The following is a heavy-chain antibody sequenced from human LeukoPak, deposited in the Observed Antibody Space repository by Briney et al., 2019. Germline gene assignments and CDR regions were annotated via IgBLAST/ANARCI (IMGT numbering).Heavy chain of an antibody. D-gene: IGHD3-22*01. V-gene: IGHV1-18*01. J-gene: IGHJ5*02. CDR2: ISGYNGNT. CDR3: ARDEARYSSGYYPNWFDP. CDR1: GYTFTSYG. Sequence: GASVKVSCKASGYTFTSYGISWMRQAPGQGLEWMGWISGYNGNTHYAHNLQGRVTMTTDTSTSTAYMELRSLRSDDTAVYYCARDEARYSSGYYPNWFDPWGQGTLVTVSS.